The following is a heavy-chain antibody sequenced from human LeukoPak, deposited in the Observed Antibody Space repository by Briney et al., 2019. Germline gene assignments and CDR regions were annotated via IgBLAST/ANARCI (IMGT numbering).Heavy chain of an antibody. V-gene: IGHV6-1*01. J-gene: IGHJ4*02. Sequence: SQTLSLTCAISGDSVSSNTTTWSWIGLSPSRGLEWLGRTNYRSKWSRDYAESVKSRITIDPDTSKNQFSLQLNSVTPEDTAVYYCAGSKSYFAYWGQGTLVTVSS. CDR2: TNYRSKWSR. CDR3: AGSKSYFAY. CDR1: GDSVSSNTTT.